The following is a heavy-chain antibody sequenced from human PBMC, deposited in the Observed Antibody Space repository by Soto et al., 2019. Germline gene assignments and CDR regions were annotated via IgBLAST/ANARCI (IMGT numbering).Heavy chain of an antibody. D-gene: IGHD2-2*01. CDR1: GFTFSSYG. Sequence: PGGSLRLSCAASGFTFSSYGMHWVLQATGKALEWVAVISYDVSNKYYADSVKGRFTISRDNSKNTLYLQMNSLRAEDTAVYYCAKDRRVVVPDANYYYGMDVWGQGTTVTVSS. CDR2: ISYDVSNK. V-gene: IGHV3-30*18. J-gene: IGHJ6*02. CDR3: AKDRRVVVPDANYYYGMDV.